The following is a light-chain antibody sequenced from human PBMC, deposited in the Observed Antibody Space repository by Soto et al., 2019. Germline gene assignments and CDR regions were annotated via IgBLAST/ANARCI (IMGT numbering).Light chain of an antibody. V-gene: IGKV3-20*01. CDR3: QQYGSSPRT. Sequence: EIVLTQSPGTLSLSPGERATLSCRASQTVSSSKLAWYQQKPGQAPKVLIYGASSRATDIPDRFSGSGSGTDFTLTISRLEPEDIAAYYCQQYGSSPRTFGQGTKVEIK. CDR2: GAS. CDR1: QTVSSSK. J-gene: IGKJ1*01.